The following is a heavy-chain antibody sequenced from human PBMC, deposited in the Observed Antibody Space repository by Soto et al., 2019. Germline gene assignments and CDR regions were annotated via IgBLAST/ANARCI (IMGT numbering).Heavy chain of an antibody. CDR3: VKEKSVMYSGYDAFDT. CDR2: INWNSGSI. D-gene: IGHD5-12*01. V-gene: IGHV3-9*01. Sequence: GGSLRLSCAASGFTFDDYAMHWVRQVPGKGLEWVSGINWNSGSIGYGDSVKGRFAISRDNAKNSLHLQMNSLSAEDTAFYYCVKEKSVMYSGYDAFDTWGRGTMVTVSS. J-gene: IGHJ3*02. CDR1: GFTFDDYA.